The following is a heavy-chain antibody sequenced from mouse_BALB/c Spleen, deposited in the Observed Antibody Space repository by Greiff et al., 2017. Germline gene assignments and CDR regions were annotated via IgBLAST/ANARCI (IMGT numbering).Heavy chain of an antibody. CDR2: ISSGGST. Sequence: EVQLVESGGGLVKPGGSLKLSCAASGFTFSSYAMSWVRQTPEKRLEWVASISSGGSTYDSDSVKGRFTISRDNARNILYLQMSSLRSEDTAMYYCARGGTDYYAMDYGGQGTSVTVSS. CDR3: ARGGTDYYAMDY. CDR1: GFTFSSYA. D-gene: IGHD2-14*01. J-gene: IGHJ4*01. V-gene: IGHV5-6-5*01.